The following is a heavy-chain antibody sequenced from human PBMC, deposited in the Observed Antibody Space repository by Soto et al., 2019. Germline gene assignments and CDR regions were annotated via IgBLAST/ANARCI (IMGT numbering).Heavy chain of an antibody. D-gene: IGHD2-2*01. CDR1: GYTFTGYY. J-gene: IGHJ6*02. CDR2: VNPQTGGT. Sequence: ASVKVSCKASGYTFTGYYIHWVREAPGQGLEWMGWVNPQTGGTSYAQKFQGRVTLSRDTSINTAYLEVSRLRFDDAAVYFCARERYQVISDGMDVWGQGTTVTVSS. V-gene: IGHV1-2*02. CDR3: ARERYQVISDGMDV.